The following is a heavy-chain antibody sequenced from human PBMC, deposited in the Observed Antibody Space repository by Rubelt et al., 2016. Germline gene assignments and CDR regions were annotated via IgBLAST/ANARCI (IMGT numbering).Heavy chain of an antibody. V-gene: IGHV4-4*02. D-gene: IGHD5-18*01. CDR3: ARSRGRIQLWLTAFDI. Sequence: QVQLQESGPGLVKPSGTLSLTCAVSGGSISSSNWWSWVRQPPGKGLEWIGEIYHSGSTNYNPSLKGRVTISVDKSKNQFSLKLSSVTAADTAVYYCARSRGRIQLWLTAFDIWGQGTMVTVSS. CDR1: GGSISSSNW. J-gene: IGHJ3*02. CDR2: IYHSGST.